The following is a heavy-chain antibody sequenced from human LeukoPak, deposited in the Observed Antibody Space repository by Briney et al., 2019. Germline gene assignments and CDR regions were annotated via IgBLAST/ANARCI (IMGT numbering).Heavy chain of an antibody. Sequence: GGSLRLSCAASGFTFSSYAMHWVRQAPGKGLEGVAVISYYGSNKYYADSVKGRFTISRDNSKNTLYLQMNSLRAEDTAVYYCARGAPVVVVAAAYGMDVWGQGTTVTVSS. CDR3: ARGAPVVVVAAAYGMDV. V-gene: IGHV3-30-3*01. D-gene: IGHD2-15*01. CDR2: ISYYGSNK. CDR1: GFTFSSYA. J-gene: IGHJ6*02.